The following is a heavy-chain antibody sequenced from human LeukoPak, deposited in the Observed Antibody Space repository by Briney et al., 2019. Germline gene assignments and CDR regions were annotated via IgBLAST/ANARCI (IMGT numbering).Heavy chain of an antibody. Sequence: GESLKISCKGSGYSFTSYWIGWVRQMPGKGLEWMGIIYPGDSDTRYSPSFQGQVTISADKSISTAYLQWSSLKASDTAMYYCARGAYDFWSGYYGSYYFDYWGQGTLVTVSS. CDR1: GYSFTSYW. D-gene: IGHD3-3*01. CDR2: IYPGDSDT. CDR3: ARGAYDFWSGYYGSYYFDY. V-gene: IGHV5-51*01. J-gene: IGHJ4*02.